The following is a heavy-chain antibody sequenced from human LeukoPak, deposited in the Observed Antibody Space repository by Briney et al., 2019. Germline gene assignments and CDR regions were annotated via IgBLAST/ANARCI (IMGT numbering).Heavy chain of an antibody. CDR1: GFTFSSYA. Sequence: PGGSLRLSCAASGFTFSSYAMSWVRQAPGKGLEWVSAISGSGGSTYYADSVKGRFTISRDNSKNTLYLQMNSLRAKDTAVYYCAKDPALLWFGEFDYWGRGTLVTVSS. CDR2: ISGSGGST. CDR3: AKDPALLWFGEFDY. D-gene: IGHD3-10*01. V-gene: IGHV3-23*01. J-gene: IGHJ4*02.